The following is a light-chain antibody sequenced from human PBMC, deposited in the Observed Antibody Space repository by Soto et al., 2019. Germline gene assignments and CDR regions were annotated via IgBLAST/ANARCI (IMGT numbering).Light chain of an antibody. CDR3: TSYVGSNIWV. V-gene: IGLV2-8*01. J-gene: IGLJ3*02. CDR2: EVS. CDR1: RSDVGAYKY. Sequence: QSALTKPPSASGSPGQSVTISCTGTRSDVGAYKYVSWYQQYPGKAPKLMIYEVSKRPSGVPDRFSGSKSGNTAALTVSGLQAEDEADYYCTSYVGSNIWVFGGGTKLPV.